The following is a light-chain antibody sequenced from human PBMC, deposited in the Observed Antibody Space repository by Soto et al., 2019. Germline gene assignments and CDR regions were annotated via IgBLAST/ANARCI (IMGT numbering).Light chain of an antibody. CDR2: AAS. J-gene: IGKJ4*01. V-gene: IGKV1-12*01. CDR3: QQYDNLPPKLT. CDR1: QGISSW. Sequence: DIQMTQSPSSVSASIGDRVTITCRASQGISSWLAWYQQKPGKAPNLLIYAASSLQSGVPSRFSGSGSGTDFTFTISSLQPEDIATYYCQQYDNLPPKLTFGGGTKVEIK.